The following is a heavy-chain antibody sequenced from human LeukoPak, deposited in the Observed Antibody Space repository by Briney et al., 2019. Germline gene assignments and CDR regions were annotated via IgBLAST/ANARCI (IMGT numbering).Heavy chain of an antibody. V-gene: IGHV4-59*01. J-gene: IGHJ6*03. CDR3: ARGLRWSDYLYYYYYMDV. CDR2: IYYSGST. D-gene: IGHD3-3*01. CDR1: GGSISSYY. Sequence: SETLSLTCTVSGGSISSYYWSWIRQPPGKGLEWIGYIYYSGSTNYNPSLKSRVTISVDTSKNQFSLKLSSVTAADTAVYYCARGLRWSDYLYYYYYMDVWGKGTTVTVSS.